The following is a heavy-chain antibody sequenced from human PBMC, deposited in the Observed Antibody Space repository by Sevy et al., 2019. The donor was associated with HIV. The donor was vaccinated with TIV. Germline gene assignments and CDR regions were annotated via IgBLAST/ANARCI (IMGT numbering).Heavy chain of an antibody. J-gene: IGHJ4*02. Sequence: GGSLRLSCAASKFTFSGYAMHWVRQAPGKGLEWVAVISYDGSNEYYAASVKGRFTISRDNSKNTVYLQMNSLRAEDTAVYYCAREGVGPYFDYWGQGTLVTVSS. CDR3: AREGVGPYFDY. D-gene: IGHD1-26*01. V-gene: IGHV3-30-3*01. CDR1: KFTFSGYA. CDR2: ISYDGSNE.